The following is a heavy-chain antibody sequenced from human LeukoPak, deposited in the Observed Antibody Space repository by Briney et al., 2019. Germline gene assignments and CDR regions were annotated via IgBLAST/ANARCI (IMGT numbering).Heavy chain of an antibody. Sequence: ASVKVYCKASGGTFSSYAISWVRQATGQGLEWMGGIIPIFGTANYAQKFQGRVTITADESTSTAYMELSSLRTEDTAVYSCAREDGGAEDAFDIWGQGTMVTVSS. CDR3: AREDGGAEDAFDI. V-gene: IGHV1-69*13. CDR2: IIPIFGTA. J-gene: IGHJ3*02. D-gene: IGHD4-23*01. CDR1: GGTFSSYA.